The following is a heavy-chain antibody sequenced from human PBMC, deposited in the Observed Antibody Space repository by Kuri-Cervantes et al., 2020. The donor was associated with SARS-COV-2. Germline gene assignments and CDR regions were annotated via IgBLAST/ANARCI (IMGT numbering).Heavy chain of an antibody. Sequence: GESLKISCAASGFAVSSNYMSWVRQAPGKGLEWVSIIYSDGSTYYADSVKGRFTISRDNSKNTLYLQMNSLRAEDTAVYHCARGEWDVVLDWGQGTLVPSPQ. CDR3: ARGEWDVVLD. D-gene: IGHD1-26*01. V-gene: IGHV3-53*01. CDR2: IYSDGST. CDR1: GFAVSSNY. J-gene: IGHJ4*02.